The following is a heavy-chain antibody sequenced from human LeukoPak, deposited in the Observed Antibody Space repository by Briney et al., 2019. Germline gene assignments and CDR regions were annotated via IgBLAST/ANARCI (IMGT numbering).Heavy chain of an antibody. CDR3: ARAYHDSSGYPDSLDY. CDR1: GGSFSGYY. CDR2: INHSGST. Sequence: SETLSLTCAVYGGSFSGYYWSWIRQPPGKGLEWIGEINHSGSTNYNPSLKSRVTISVDTSKNQFSLKLSSVTAADTAVYYCARAYHDSSGYPDSLDYWGQGTLVTVSP. V-gene: IGHV4-34*01. J-gene: IGHJ4*02. D-gene: IGHD3-22*01.